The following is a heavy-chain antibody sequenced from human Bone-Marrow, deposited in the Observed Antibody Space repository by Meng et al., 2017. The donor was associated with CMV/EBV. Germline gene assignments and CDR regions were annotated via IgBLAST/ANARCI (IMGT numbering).Heavy chain of an antibody. D-gene: IGHD3-10*01. Sequence: GGSLRLSCAASAFTVSNNYMSWVRQAPGKGLEWVSVIYSGGSTYYADSVKGRFTIFRDKSKITLYLQMNSLRAEDTAMYYCARDGSGVGPAVEIWGQGTMVTVSS. V-gene: IGHV3-53*01. CDR3: ARDGSGVGPAVEI. CDR2: IYSGGST. CDR1: AFTVSNNY. J-gene: IGHJ3*02.